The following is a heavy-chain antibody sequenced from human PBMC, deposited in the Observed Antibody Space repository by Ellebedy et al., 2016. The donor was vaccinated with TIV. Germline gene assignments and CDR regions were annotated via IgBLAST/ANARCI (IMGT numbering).Heavy chain of an antibody. J-gene: IGHJ3*02. D-gene: IGHD4-17*01. CDR3: ATDGSYGDYRFPAHAFTM. CDR1: GFSFSSYW. CDR2: INQDGREK. Sequence: GGSLRLSCAASGFSFSSYWMAWVRQAPGKGLEWVANINQDGREKYYVDSVKGRFTISRDNAKSSLYLQMNSVRAEDTAVYYCATDGSYGDYRFPAHAFTMWGQGTMVTVSS. V-gene: IGHV3-7*01.